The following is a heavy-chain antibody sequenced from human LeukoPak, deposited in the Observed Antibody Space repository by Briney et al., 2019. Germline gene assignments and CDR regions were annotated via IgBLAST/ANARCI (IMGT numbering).Heavy chain of an antibody. Sequence: PSETLSLTCTVSGGSISSSSYYWGWIRQSPGKGLEWIGSIYYSGSTYYNPSLKSRVIISVDTSKNQFSLKLSSVTAADTAVYYCARLGHSGSYLGAFDIWGQGTMVTVSS. CDR2: IYYSGST. CDR1: GGSISSSSYY. V-gene: IGHV4-39*01. D-gene: IGHD1-26*01. CDR3: ARLGHSGSYLGAFDI. J-gene: IGHJ3*02.